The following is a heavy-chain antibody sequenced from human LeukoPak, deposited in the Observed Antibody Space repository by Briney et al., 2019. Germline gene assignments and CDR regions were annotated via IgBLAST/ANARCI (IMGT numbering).Heavy chain of an antibody. V-gene: IGHV4-39*07. CDR2: IYYSGST. Sequence: PSETLSLTCTVSGGSISSSSYYWGWIRQPPGKGLEWIGSIYYSGSTYYNPSLKSRVTISVDTSKNQFSLKLSSVTAADTAVYYCAGRPRGVIIKTWFDSWGQGTLVTVSS. D-gene: IGHD3-10*01. CDR1: GGSISSSSYY. J-gene: IGHJ5*01. CDR3: AGRPRGVIIKTWFDS.